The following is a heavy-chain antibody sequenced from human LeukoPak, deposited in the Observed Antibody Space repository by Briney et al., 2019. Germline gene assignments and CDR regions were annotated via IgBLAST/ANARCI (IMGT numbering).Heavy chain of an antibody. J-gene: IGHJ4*02. V-gene: IGHV3-7*01. CDR2: IKEDGSDQ. CDR3: GRGMAAAY. D-gene: IGHD6-13*01. CDR1: GFTFSNYW. Sequence: GGSLRLSCVGSGFTFSNYWLSWVRQAPGKGLEWVAHIKEDGSDQYYVDSVKGRFTVSRDNAKSSLYLQMNSLSAEDTAVYYCGRGMAAAYWGQGTLVTVSS.